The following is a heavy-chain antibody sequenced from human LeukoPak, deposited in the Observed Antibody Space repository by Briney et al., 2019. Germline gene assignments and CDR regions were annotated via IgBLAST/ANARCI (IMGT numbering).Heavy chain of an antibody. CDR2: IYTSGST. CDR1: SGSISSYY. V-gene: IGHV4-4*07. J-gene: IGHJ4*02. D-gene: IGHD1-1*01. Sequence: PSETLSLTCTVSSGSISSYYWSWIRQPAGRGLDWNGRIYTSGSTNYNPSLKSRVTISVDESKNQFSLKLSSVTAADTAVYYCAREEELEGPYFDYWGQGTLVTVSS. CDR3: AREEELEGPYFDY.